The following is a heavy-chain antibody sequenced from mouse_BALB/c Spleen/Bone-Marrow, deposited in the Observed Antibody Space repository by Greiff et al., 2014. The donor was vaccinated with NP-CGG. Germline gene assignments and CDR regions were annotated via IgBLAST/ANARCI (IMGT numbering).Heavy chain of an antibody. CDR2: ISGYYGDA. CDR3: ARSGKVRNAMDY. Sequence: VQLQQSGAELVRPGVSVKISCKGSGYTFTDYAIHWVKQSHAKSLEWIGLISGYYGDAIYNQKFKGKATMTVDKSSSTAYMDLARLTSEDSAIYYCARSGKVRNAMDYWGQGPSVTVSS. CDR1: GYTFTDYA. D-gene: IGHD2-14*01. V-gene: IGHV1S137*01. J-gene: IGHJ4*01.